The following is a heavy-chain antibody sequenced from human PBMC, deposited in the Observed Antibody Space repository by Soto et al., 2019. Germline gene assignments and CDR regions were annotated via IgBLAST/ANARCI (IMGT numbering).Heavy chain of an antibody. CDR2: ISNGDETT. V-gene: IGHV3-11*01. D-gene: IGHD5-12*01. Sequence: QVQLVESGGGWVEPGGSLRLSCAASGFIFTDYSMTWIRQAPGKGLEWVSYISNGDETTQYADSEKGRFTVSRDNAKQVLFLQMSSRRVDDAAVYYCARYPKRRDGYNFDSWGRGALVTVSS. CDR1: GFIFTDYS. J-gene: IGHJ4*02. CDR3: ARYPKRRDGYNFDS.